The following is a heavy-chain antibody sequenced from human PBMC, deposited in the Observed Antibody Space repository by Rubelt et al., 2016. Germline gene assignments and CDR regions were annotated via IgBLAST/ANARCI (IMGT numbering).Heavy chain of an antibody. CDR2: SNDSGST. CDR3: ARGYNYGPQYDF. CDR1: GGSISGYH. Sequence: QVQLQESGPGLVKPSETLSLTCTVSGGSISGYHWTWIRQPPGKGLEWIGDSNDSGSTNYNPSLKSRVTISVDTFKNQFSLKLSSVTAADTAVYYCARGYNYGPQYDFWGQGTLVTVSS. V-gene: IGHV4-34*01. J-gene: IGHJ4*02. D-gene: IGHD5-18*01.